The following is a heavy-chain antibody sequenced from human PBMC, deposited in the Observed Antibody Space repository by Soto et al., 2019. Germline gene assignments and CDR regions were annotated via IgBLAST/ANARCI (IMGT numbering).Heavy chain of an antibody. D-gene: IGHD5-12*01. CDR3: AKSMTTTIIEELHY. V-gene: IGHV3-23*01. CDR1: GFIFSSYA. Sequence: GGSLRLSCEASGFIFSSYAMSWVRQAPGKGLVWVSGISGSGGKTYYADSVKGRFTISRDNSKNSLYLQMNSLRAEDTAVYYCAKSMTTTIIEELHYWGQGTLVTVYS. CDR2: ISGSGGKT. J-gene: IGHJ4*02.